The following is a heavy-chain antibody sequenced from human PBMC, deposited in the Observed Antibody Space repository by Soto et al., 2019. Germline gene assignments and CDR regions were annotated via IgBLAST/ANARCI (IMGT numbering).Heavy chain of an antibody. CDR3: ARGVTAGVDY. Sequence: QVQLVQSGAEVREPGASVKVSCKASGYSFSSLDINWVRQATGQGLEWMGWMQPRDGRTGYAQKLQGRVTMTRDTHIHTAYMEPSSLTSDDTAFYYCARGVTAGVDYWGQGTLVTGSS. CDR2: MQPRDGRT. D-gene: IGHD2-21*02. CDR1: GYSFSSLD. J-gene: IGHJ4*02. V-gene: IGHV1-8*01.